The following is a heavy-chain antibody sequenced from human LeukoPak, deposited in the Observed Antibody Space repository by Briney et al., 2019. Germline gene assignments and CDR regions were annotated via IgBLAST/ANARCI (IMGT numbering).Heavy chain of an antibody. CDR3: ASRGGILTDYYDY. V-gene: IGHV3-21*01. CDR1: ASRVGSSG. J-gene: IGHJ4*02. Sequence: GGSLRLSLSPAASRVGSSGTDSGRQAPGKGLEWVSSISSSSSYIYSADSVKGRFTISRDNAKNSLCLQMNSLRAEDPAVYYCASRGGILTDYYDYWGQGTLVTVSS. D-gene: IGHD3-9*01. CDR2: ISSSSSYI.